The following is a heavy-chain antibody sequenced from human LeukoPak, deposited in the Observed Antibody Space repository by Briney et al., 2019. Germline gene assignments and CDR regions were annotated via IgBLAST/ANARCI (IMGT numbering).Heavy chain of an antibody. D-gene: IGHD3-9*01. Sequence: HPGGSLRLSCGASGFTFGSYSMNWVRQAPGKGLEWVSAISGSGGSTYYADSVKGRFTISRDNSKNTLYLQMNSLRAEDTAVYYCAKVPNYDILTGSKRDFYFDYWGQGTLVTVSS. CDR2: ISGSGGST. CDR3: AKVPNYDILTGSKRDFYFDY. J-gene: IGHJ4*02. CDR1: GFTFGSYS. V-gene: IGHV3-23*01.